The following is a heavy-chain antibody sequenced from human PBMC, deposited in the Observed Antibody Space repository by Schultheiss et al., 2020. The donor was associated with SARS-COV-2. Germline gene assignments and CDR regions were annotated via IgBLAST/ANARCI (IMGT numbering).Heavy chain of an antibody. CDR1: GFTFSSCS. Sequence: GGSLRLSCAASGFTFSSCSMNWVRQAPGKGLEWVSSISSSSSYIYYADSVKGRFTISRDNAKNSLYLQMNSLRAEDTAVYYCARDNPLEGDFWSGYWGESWFDPWGQGTLVTVSS. J-gene: IGHJ5*02. CDR3: ARDNPLEGDFWSGYWGESWFDP. D-gene: IGHD3-3*01. V-gene: IGHV3-21*01. CDR2: ISSSSSYI.